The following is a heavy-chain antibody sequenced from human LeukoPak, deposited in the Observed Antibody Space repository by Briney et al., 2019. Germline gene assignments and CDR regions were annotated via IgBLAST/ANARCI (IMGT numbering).Heavy chain of an antibody. CDR1: GFTFSSYA. V-gene: IGHV3-30*04. CDR3: ARAFHDRYDY. D-gene: IGHD3-3*01. J-gene: IGHJ4*02. Sequence: GGSLRLSCAASGFTFSSYAMHWVRQAPGKGLEWVAVISYDGSNKYYADSVKGRFTISRDNSKNTLYLQMNSLRAEDTAVYYCARAFHDRYDYWGQGTLVTVSS. CDR2: ISYDGSNK.